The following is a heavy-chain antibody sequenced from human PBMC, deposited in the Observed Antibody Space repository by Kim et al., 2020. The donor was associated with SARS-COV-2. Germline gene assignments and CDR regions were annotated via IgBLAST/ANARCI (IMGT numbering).Heavy chain of an antibody. Sequence: GSVYYADSVKGRFTISRDNAQNSLYLQMNNLRDEDTAVYYCARARYFDYWGQGTLVTVSS. CDR3: ARARYFDY. J-gene: IGHJ4*02. V-gene: IGHV3-48*02. CDR2: GSV.